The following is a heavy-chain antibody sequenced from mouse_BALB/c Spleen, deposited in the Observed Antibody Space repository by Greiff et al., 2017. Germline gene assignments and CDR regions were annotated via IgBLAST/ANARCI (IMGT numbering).Heavy chain of an antibody. CDR2: ISTYYGDA. V-gene: IGHV1S137*01. J-gene: IGHJ3*01. D-gene: IGHD1-1*01. CDR1: GYTFTDYA. CDR3: ARGGFITTVVDRFAY. Sequence: QVQLKQSGAELVRPGVSVKISCKGSGYTFTDYAMHWVKQSHAKSLEWIGVISTYYGDASYNQKFKGKATMTVDKSSSTAYMELARLTSEDSAIYYCARGGFITTVVDRFAYWGQGTLVTVSA.